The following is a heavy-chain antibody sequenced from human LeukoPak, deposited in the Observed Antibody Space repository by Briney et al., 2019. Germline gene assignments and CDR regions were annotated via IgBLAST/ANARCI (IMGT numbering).Heavy chain of an antibody. D-gene: IGHD1-26*01. Sequence: SETLSLTCTVSGGSISSSSYYWGWIRQPPGKGLEWIGSIYYSGSTNYNPSLKSRVTISVDTSKNQFSLKLSSVTAADTAMYYCARGGSYVSLWGQGTPVTVSS. J-gene: IGHJ4*02. CDR2: IYYSGST. CDR3: ARGGSYVSL. CDR1: GGSISSSSYY. V-gene: IGHV4-39*07.